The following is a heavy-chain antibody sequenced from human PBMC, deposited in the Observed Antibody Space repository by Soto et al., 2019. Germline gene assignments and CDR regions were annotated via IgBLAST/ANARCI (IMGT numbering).Heavy chain of an antibody. V-gene: IGHV4-34*01. CDR1: GGSFSGYY. J-gene: IGHJ6*02. Sequence: QVQLQQWGAGLLKPSETLSLTCAVYGGSFSGYYWSWIRQPPGKGLEWIGEINHSGSTNYNPSLKSRVTISVDTSKNQFSLKLSSVTAADTAVYYCARGPGKGTFGGVIANRPYYYYGMDVWGQGTTVTVSS. CDR3: ARGPGKGTFGGVIANRPYYYYGMDV. CDR2: INHSGST. D-gene: IGHD3-16*02.